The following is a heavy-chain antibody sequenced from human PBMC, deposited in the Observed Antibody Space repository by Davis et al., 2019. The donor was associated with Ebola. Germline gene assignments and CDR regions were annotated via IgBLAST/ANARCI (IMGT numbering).Heavy chain of an antibody. V-gene: IGHV3-21*01. CDR1: GFTFSSYD. D-gene: IGHD6-19*01. CDR3: ARVVAVAYFDY. J-gene: IGHJ4*02. Sequence: GSLRLSCAASGFTFSSYDMNWVRQAPGKGLEWVSSISSSSYYIYYADSVKGRFTISSDNAKNSLHLQMNGLGAEDTAVYYCARVVAVAYFDYWGQGTLVTVSS. CDR2: ISSSSYYI.